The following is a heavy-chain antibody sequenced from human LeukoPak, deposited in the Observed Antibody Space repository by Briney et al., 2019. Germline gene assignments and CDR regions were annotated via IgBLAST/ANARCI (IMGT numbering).Heavy chain of an antibody. CDR1: GGTFSSYA. J-gene: IGHJ4*02. CDR3: ARDTGYDSSGNDY. Sequence: SVKVSCKASGGTFSSYAISWVRQAPGQGLEWMGRITPIFGIANYAQKFQGRVTITADKSTSTAYMELSSLRSEDTAVYYCARDTGYDSSGNDYWGQGTLVTVSS. CDR2: ITPIFGIA. D-gene: IGHD3-22*01. V-gene: IGHV1-69*04.